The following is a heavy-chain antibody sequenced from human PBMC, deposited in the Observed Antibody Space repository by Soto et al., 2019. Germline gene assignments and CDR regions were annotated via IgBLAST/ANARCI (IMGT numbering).Heavy chain of an antibody. Sequence: QVELVESGGGVVQPGTSLRLSCAASGFTFSTYAMYWVRQAPGKGLEWVAVISYDGSDEFYADSVKGRFTISRDNSKSTLYLQMNSLRAEDTAVYYCARDHHTAMVQDVWGQGTTVTVSS. V-gene: IGHV3-30-3*01. J-gene: IGHJ6*02. CDR1: GFTFSTYA. CDR2: ISYDGSDE. CDR3: ARDHHTAMVQDV. D-gene: IGHD5-18*01.